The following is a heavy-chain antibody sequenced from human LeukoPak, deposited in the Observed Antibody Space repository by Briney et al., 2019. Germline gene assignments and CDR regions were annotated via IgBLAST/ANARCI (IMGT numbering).Heavy chain of an antibody. CDR3: ARDGYSYGFDY. CDR1: GDSISRSY. D-gene: IGHD5-18*01. V-gene: IGHV4-59*12. Sequence: KTSETLSLTCSVSGDSISRSYWSWIRQAPGKGLEWIGYIYYSGSTNYNPSLKSRVTISVDTSKNQFSLKLSSVTAADTAVYYCARDGYSYGFDYWGQGTLVTVPS. CDR2: IYYSGST. J-gene: IGHJ4*02.